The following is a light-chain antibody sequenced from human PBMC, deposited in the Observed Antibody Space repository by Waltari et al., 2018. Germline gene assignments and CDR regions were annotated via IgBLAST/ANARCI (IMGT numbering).Light chain of an antibody. J-gene: IGKJ1*01. Sequence: DIQMTQYLATPPSSSADTVTLSCPSSENALKYLAWYQQRPGKAPKLLIYRAANLEIGVSSRFSGRGSGTDFTLTINNLQPDDFATYYCQQYNEYPWTFGQGTKVEIK. CDR3: QQYNEYPWT. CDR1: ENALKY. CDR2: RAA. V-gene: IGKV1-5*03.